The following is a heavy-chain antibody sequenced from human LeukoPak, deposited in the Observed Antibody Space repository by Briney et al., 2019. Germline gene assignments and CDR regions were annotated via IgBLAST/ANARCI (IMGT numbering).Heavy chain of an antibody. CDR1: GFTVSSNY. CDR2: IYSGGST. CDR3: ARDVVAAGTDAFDI. D-gene: IGHD6-13*01. J-gene: IGHJ3*02. V-gene: IGHV3-66*01. Sequence: GGSLRLSCAASGFTVSSNYMSWVRQAPGKGLEWVSVIYSGGSTYYADSVKGRFTISRDNSKNTLYLQMNSLRAEDTAVYYCARDVVAAGTDAFDIWGQGTMVTVSS.